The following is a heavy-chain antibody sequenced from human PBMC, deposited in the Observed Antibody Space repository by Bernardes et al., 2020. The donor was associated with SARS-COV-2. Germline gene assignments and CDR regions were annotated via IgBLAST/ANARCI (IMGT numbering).Heavy chain of an antibody. Sequence: LVKPTQTLTLTCNFSGFSLTTNDVGVGWIRQPPGKALEWLGTIYWDGDKRYSPSLKTRVSITKDTSENQVVLTVDNMDPVDTGTYYCVHNPVGSGIRHWGQGTQVTVSS. D-gene: IGHD3-3*02. V-gene: IGHV2-5*02. CDR1: GFSLTTNDVG. J-gene: IGHJ4*02. CDR3: VHNPVGSGIRH. CDR2: IYWDGDK.